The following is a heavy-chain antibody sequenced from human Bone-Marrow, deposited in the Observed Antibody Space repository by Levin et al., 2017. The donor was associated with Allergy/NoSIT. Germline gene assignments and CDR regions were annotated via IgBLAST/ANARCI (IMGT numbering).Heavy chain of an antibody. V-gene: IGHV3-53*01. D-gene: IGHD3-16*01. J-gene: IGHJ3*02. CDR3: AGGSTYDHGLDI. CDR2: IYSGGKT. Sequence: GGSLRLSCAAPGFIVGSHYMTWVRRAPGKGLECVSVIYSGGKTFYTESVKGRLTISRDDSKNTLYLQMNSLRVEDTAVYFCAGGSTYDHGLDIWGQGTTVTVSS. CDR1: GFIVGSHY.